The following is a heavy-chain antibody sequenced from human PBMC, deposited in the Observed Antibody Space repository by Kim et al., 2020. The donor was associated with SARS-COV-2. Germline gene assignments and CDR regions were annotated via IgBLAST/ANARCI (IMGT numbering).Heavy chain of an antibody. V-gene: IGHV3-23*01. CDR1: GFTFSSYA. CDR3: ANLIVDTGEGYYYGMDV. Sequence: GGSLRLSCAASGFTFSSYAMSWVRQAPGKGLEWVSAISGSGGSTYYADSVKGRFTISRDNSKNTLYLQMNSLRAEDTAVYYCANLIVDTGEGYYYGMDVWGQGTTVTVSS. D-gene: IGHD5-18*01. J-gene: IGHJ6*02. CDR2: ISGSGGST.